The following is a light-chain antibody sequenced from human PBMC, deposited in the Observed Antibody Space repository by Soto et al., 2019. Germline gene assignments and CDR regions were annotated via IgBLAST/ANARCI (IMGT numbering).Light chain of an antibody. J-gene: IGKJ1*01. Sequence: EIVLTHSPGTLSLSPVEISTLSCRASQSVSSNFLAWYQQKPGQAPRLLIFGASARPTGIPARISGSGSGTEFTLTISSLRSEDFAVYFCQQYYNWPRTFGQGTKVDIK. V-gene: IGKV3-15*01. CDR3: QQYYNWPRT. CDR1: QSVSSN. CDR2: GAS.